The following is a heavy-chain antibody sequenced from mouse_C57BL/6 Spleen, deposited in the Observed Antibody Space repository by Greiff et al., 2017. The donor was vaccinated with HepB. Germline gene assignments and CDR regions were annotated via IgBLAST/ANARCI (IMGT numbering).Heavy chain of an antibody. J-gene: IGHJ3*01. V-gene: IGHV1-76*01. CDR3: ARDYDYDWFAY. Sequence: QVHVKQSGAELVRPGASVKLSCKASGYTFTDYYINWVKQRPGQGLEWIARIYPGSGNTYYNEKFKGKATLTAEKSSSTAYMQLSSLTSEDSAVYFCARDYDYDWFAYWGQGTLVTVSA. CDR2: IYPGSGNT. D-gene: IGHD2-4*01. CDR1: GYTFTDYY.